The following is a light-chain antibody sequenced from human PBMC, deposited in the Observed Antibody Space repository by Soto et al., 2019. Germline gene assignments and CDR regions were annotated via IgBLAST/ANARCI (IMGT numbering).Light chain of an antibody. Sequence: QSVLTQPPSVSGAPGQRVTISCTGSSSNIGARYDVHWYQHLPGTAPKLLIYGNSNRPSGVPDRFSGSKSGTSASLAITGLQAEDEADYHCQSYDSSLSGYYVFGNGTKVTV. CDR1: SSNIGARYD. J-gene: IGLJ1*01. CDR2: GNS. V-gene: IGLV1-40*01. CDR3: QSYDSSLSGYYV.